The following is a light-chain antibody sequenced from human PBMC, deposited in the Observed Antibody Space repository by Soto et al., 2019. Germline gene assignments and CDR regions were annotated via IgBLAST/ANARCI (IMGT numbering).Light chain of an antibody. V-gene: IGLV2-23*01. Sequence: QSALTQPASVSGSPGQSITISCTGTSSDVGSYNLVSWYQQHPGKAPKLIIYEGSKRPSGVSNRFSGSKSGNTAFLTISGLQAEDEADYYFCSYAGNSLVFGGGTQLTVL. CDR2: EGS. CDR1: SSDVGSYNL. J-gene: IGLJ2*01. CDR3: CSYAGNSLV.